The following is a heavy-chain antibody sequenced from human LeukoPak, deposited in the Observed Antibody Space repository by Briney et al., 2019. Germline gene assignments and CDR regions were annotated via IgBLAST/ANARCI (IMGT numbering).Heavy chain of an antibody. D-gene: IGHD4-11*01. CDR3: AREGHSNYDAFDI. J-gene: IGHJ3*02. CDR2: INHSGST. Sequence: PSETLSLTCAVYGGSFSGYYWSWIRQPPGKGLEWIGKINHSGSTNYNPSLKSRVTISVDTSKNQFSLKLSSVTAADTAVYYCAREGHSNYDAFDIWGQGTMVTVSS. CDR1: GGSFSGYY. V-gene: IGHV4-34*01.